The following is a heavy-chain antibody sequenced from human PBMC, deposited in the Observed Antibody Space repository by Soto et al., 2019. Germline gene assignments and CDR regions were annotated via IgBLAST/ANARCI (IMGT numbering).Heavy chain of an antibody. V-gene: IGHV3-74*01. CDR1: GFTFSSYW. CDR2: INSDGSST. D-gene: IGHD2-2*01. CDR3: AREDIVVVPAATGFYNWFDP. Sequence: LRLSCAASGFTFSSYWMHWVRQAPGKGLVWVSRINSDGSSTSYADSVKGRFTISRDNAKNTLYLQMNSLRAEDTAVYYCAREDIVVVPAATGFYNWFDPWGQGTLVTVSS. J-gene: IGHJ5*02.